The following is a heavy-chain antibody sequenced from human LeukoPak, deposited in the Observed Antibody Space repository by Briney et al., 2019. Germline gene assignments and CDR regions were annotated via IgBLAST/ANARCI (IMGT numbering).Heavy chain of an antibody. CDR1: GLTFGDYA. J-gene: IGHJ4*02. D-gene: IGHD6-13*01. V-gene: IGHV3-49*03. CDR2: IRSKAYGGTT. Sequence: PGGSLRLSCTASGLTFGDYAMSWFRQAPGKGLEWVGFIRSKAYGGTTEYAASVKGRFTISRDDSKSIAYLQMNSLKTEDTAVYYCTRGDSSSWYARFDYWGQGTLVTVSS. CDR3: TRGDSSSWYARFDY.